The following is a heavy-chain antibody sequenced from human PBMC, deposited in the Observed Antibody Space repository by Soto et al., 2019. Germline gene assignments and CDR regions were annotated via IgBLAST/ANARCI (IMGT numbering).Heavy chain of an antibody. V-gene: IGHV3-30-3*01. CDR1: GFTFSSYA. CDR3: ARVRIAVAGSIGY. CDR2: ISYDGSNK. D-gene: IGHD6-19*01. J-gene: IGHJ4*02. Sequence: GSLRLSCAASGFTFSSYAMHWVRQAPGKGLEWVAVISYDGSNKYYADSVKGRFTISRDNSKNTLYLQMNSLRAEDTAVYYCARVRIAVAGSIGYWGQGTLVTVSS.